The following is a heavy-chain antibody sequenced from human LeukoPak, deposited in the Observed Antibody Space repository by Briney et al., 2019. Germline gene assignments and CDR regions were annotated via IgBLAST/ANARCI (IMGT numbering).Heavy chain of an antibody. V-gene: IGHV3-23*01. CDR3: AKAKYSSGWYGNDY. Sequence: GGSLRLSCAASGFTFSSYAMSWVRQAPGKGLEWVSAISGSGGSTYYADSVKGRFTISRDNSKNTLYLQMNSLRAEDTAVYYCAKAKYSSGWYGNDYWGQGTLVTVSS. D-gene: IGHD6-19*01. CDR2: ISGSGGST. CDR1: GFTFSSYA. J-gene: IGHJ4*02.